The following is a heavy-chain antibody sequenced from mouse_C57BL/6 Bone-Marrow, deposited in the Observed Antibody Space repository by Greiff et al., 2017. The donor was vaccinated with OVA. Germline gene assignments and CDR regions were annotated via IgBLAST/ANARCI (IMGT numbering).Heavy chain of an antibody. Sequence: QVQLQQSGAELVRPGASVKLSCKASGYTFTDYYINWVKQRPGQGLEWIARIYPGSGNTYYNEKFKGKATLTAEKSSSTAYMQLSSLTSEDSAVYFCARISSYYAMDYWGQGTSVTVSS. CDR2: IYPGSGNT. J-gene: IGHJ4*01. CDR1: GYTFTDYY. CDR3: ARISSYYAMDY. V-gene: IGHV1-76*01. D-gene: IGHD1-1*01.